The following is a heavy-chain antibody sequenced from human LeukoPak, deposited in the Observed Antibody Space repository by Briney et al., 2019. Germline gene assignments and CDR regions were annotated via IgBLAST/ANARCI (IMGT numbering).Heavy chain of an antibody. D-gene: IGHD2-8*01. Sequence: GGSLRLSCAASGFTVSSNYMSWVRQAPGKGLEWVSVIYSGGSTYYAGSVKGRFTISRDNSKNTLYLQMNSLRAEDTAVYYCARDTNGGIATDYWGQGTLVTVSS. CDR3: ARDTNGGIATDY. V-gene: IGHV3-66*01. CDR2: IYSGGST. CDR1: GFTVSSNY. J-gene: IGHJ4*02.